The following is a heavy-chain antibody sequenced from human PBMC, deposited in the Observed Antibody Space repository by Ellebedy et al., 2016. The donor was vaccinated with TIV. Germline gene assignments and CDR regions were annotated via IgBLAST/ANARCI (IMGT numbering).Heavy chain of an antibody. V-gene: IGHV3-15*07. CDR3: STGRYGDSFDYYYGMDV. CDR1: GFNFSDTW. D-gene: IGHD4-17*01. CDR2: IKRKSDGETS. Sequence: GESLKISCAASGFNFSDTWMNWVRQAPGKGLEWVGRIKRKSDGETSNSPPSVKGRFTVSRDDSTNTLYLQMSSLKTEDTAVYYCSTGRYGDSFDYYYGMDVWGQGTTVTVSS. J-gene: IGHJ6*02.